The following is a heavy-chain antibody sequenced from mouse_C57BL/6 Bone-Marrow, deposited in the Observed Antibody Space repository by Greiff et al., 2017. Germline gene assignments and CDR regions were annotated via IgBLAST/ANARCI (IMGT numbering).Heavy chain of an antibody. J-gene: IGHJ3*01. V-gene: IGHV1-42*01. CDR1: GYSFTGYY. D-gene: IGHD2-13*01. CDR2: INPSTGGT. CDR3: ARGLERVWFAY. Sequence: EVKLVESGPELVKPGASVKISCKASGYSFTGYYMNWVKQSPEKSLEWIGEINPSTGGTTYNQKFKAKATLTVDKSSSTAYMQLKSLTSEDSAVYYCARGLERVWFAYWGQGTLVTVSA.